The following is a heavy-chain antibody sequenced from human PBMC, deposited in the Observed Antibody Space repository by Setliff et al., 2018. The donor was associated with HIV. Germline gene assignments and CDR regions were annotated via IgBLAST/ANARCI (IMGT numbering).Heavy chain of an antibody. D-gene: IGHD3-16*01. CDR2: IGAVGSPT. V-gene: IGHV3-23*01. CDR3: AKVFAYGIDGFDI. J-gene: IGHJ3*02. CDR1: GFAFRTYA. Sequence: GGSLRLSCAASGFAFRTYAMGWVRQAAGKGLEWVSTIGAVGSPTFYAESVKGRFTISKDNSKDTLYLQMSSLRDEDTAVYYCAKVFAYGIDGFDIWGQGTMVTVSS.